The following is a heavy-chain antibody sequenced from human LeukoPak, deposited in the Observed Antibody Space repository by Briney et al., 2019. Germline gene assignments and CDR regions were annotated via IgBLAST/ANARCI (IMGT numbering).Heavy chain of an antibody. V-gene: IGHV3-53*01. CDR2: IYSGGST. CDR3: ARARYCSGGSCYYAFDI. D-gene: IGHD2-15*01. J-gene: IGHJ3*02. Sequence: GGSLRLSCAASGFTVSSNYMSWVRQAPGKGLEWVSVIYSGGSTYYADSVKGRFTISRDNSKSTLYLQMNSLRAEDTAVYCCARARYCSGGSCYYAFDIWGQGTMVTVSS. CDR1: GFTVSSNY.